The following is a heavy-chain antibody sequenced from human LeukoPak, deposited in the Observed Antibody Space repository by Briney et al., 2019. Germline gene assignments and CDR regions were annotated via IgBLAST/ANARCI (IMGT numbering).Heavy chain of an antibody. CDR3: ARDTPQLHYDYVWGSYRYTLEY. J-gene: IGHJ4*02. CDR1: GYTFTSYG. Sequence: ASVKVSCKASGYTFTSYGISWVRQAPGQGLEWMGWISAYNGNTNYAQKLQGRVTMTTDTSTSTAYMELRSLRSDDTPVYYCARDTPQLHYDYVWGSYRYTLEYWGQVTLVTVSS. D-gene: IGHD3-16*02. CDR2: ISAYNGNT. V-gene: IGHV1-18*01.